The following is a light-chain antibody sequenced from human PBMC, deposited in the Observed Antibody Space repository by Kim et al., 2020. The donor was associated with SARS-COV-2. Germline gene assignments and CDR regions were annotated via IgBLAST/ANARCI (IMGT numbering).Light chain of an antibody. CDR2: DAS. Sequence: PGETATLSCRASQSVVSSLAWYRQKPGQSPRLLIYDASNRATGIPARFSGSGSGTDFTLTISSLEPEDFAIYYCQQRSNWPPGVTFGGGTKVEIK. V-gene: IGKV3-11*01. CDR3: QQRSNWPPGVT. CDR1: QSVVSS. J-gene: IGKJ4*01.